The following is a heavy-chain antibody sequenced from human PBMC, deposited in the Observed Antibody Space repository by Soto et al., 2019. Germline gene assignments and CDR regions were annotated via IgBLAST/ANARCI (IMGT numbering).Heavy chain of an antibody. CDR1: GGSVSGYY. Sequence: PSETLSLTCAVYGGSVSGYYWSWIRQPPGKGLEWIGEVNHSGSTNYNPSLKSRVTISVDTSKNQFSLKLSSVTAADTAVYYCARNFPGATTDGIDYWGQGTLVTVSS. V-gene: IGHV4-34*01. J-gene: IGHJ4*02. CDR3: ARNFPGATTDGIDY. D-gene: IGHD1-26*01. CDR2: VNHSGST.